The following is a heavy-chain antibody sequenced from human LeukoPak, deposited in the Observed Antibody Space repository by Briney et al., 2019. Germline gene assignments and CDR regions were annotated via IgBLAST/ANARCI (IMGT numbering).Heavy chain of an antibody. CDR1: GGSISSGGYY. CDR3: ARVGGYCSSTSCPLYYYGMDV. Sequence: SETLSLTCTVSGGSISSGGYYWSWIRQHPGKGLEWIVYIYYSGSTYYNPSLKSRVTISVDTSKNQFSLKLSSVTAADTAVYYCARVGGYCSSTSCPLYYYGMDVWGQGTTVTVSS. CDR2: IYYSGST. D-gene: IGHD2-2*01. V-gene: IGHV4-31*03. J-gene: IGHJ6*02.